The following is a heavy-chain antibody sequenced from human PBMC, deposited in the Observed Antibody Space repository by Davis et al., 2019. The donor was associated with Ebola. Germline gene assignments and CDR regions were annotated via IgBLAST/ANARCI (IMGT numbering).Heavy chain of an antibody. V-gene: IGHV4-34*01. CDR1: NATITSYY. CDR2: INHSGST. Sequence: SETLSLTCTVSNATITSYYWSWIRQPPGKGLEWIGEINHSGSTNYNPSLKSRVTISVDTSKNQFSLKLSSVTAADTAVYYCARGPAYSGIDYWGQGTLVTVSS. D-gene: IGHD1-26*01. CDR3: ARGPAYSGIDY. J-gene: IGHJ4*02.